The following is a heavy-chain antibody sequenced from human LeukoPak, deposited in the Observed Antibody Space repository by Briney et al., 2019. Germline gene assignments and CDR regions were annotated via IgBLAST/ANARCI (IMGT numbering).Heavy chain of an antibody. CDR1: GGTFSSYA. CDR2: IIPIFGTA. Sequence: SVKVSCKASGGTFSSYAISWVRQAPGQGLEWMGGIIPIFGTANYAQKFQGRVTITADESTSTAYMELSSLRSEDTAVYYCARYQLLSNWLDPWGQGTLVTVSS. J-gene: IGHJ5*02. CDR3: ARYQLLSNWLDP. D-gene: IGHD2-2*01. V-gene: IGHV1-69*01.